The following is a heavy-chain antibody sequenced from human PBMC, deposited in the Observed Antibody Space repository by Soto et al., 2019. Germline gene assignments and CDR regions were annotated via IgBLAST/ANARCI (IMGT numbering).Heavy chain of an antibody. D-gene: IGHD6-13*01. CDR3: ATISRGSSWGYYYYYGMDV. CDR2: ISSSSSYI. V-gene: IGHV3-21*01. CDR1: GFTFSSYS. Sequence: KPGGSLRLSCAASGFTFSSYSMNWVRQAPGKGLEWVSSISSSSSYIYYADSVKGRFTISRDNAKNSLYLQMNSLRAEDTAVYYCATISRGSSWGYYYYYGMDVWGQGTTVTVSS. J-gene: IGHJ6*02.